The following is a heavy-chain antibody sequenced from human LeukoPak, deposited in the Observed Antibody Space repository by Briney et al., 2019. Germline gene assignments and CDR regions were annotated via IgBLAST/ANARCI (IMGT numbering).Heavy chain of an antibody. CDR2: ISGSGGST. J-gene: IGHJ4*02. D-gene: IGHD3-3*01. Sequence: GGSLRLSCAASGFTFSSYAMSWVRQAPGKGLEWDSAISGSGGSTYYADSVKGRFTISRDNSKNTLYLQMNSLRAEDTAVYYCAKDLRALRFLEWLSDWGQGTLVTVSS. CDR1: GFTFSSYA. V-gene: IGHV3-23*01. CDR3: AKDLRALRFLEWLSD.